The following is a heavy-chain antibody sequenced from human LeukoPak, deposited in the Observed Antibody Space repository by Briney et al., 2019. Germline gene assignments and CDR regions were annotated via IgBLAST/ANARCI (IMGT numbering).Heavy chain of an antibody. D-gene: IGHD3/OR15-3a*01. V-gene: IGHV3-48*03. Sequence: GGSLRLSCAASGFTLSSYEMNWVRQAPGKGLEWVSYLSTSGSTIYYADSVKGRFTISRDNAKNSLYLQMNSLRAEDMAVYYCARDHGRWYFDLWGRGTLVTVSS. CDR3: ARDHGRWYFDL. J-gene: IGHJ2*01. CDR1: GFTLSSYE. CDR2: LSTSGSTI.